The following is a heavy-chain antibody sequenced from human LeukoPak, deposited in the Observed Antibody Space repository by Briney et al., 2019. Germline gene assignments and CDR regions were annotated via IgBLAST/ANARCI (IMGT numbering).Heavy chain of an antibody. J-gene: IGHJ6*04. V-gene: IGHV1-69*05. Sequence: ASVKVSCKASGGTFSSYAISWVRQAPGQGLEWMGGIIPIFGTANYAQKLQGRVTMTTDTSTSTAYMELRSLRSDDTAVYYCARDMNGNQLPYYYYYGMDVWGKGTTVTVSS. CDR2: IIPIFGTA. CDR3: ARDMNGNQLPYYYYYGMDV. D-gene: IGHD2-2*01. CDR1: GGTFSSYA.